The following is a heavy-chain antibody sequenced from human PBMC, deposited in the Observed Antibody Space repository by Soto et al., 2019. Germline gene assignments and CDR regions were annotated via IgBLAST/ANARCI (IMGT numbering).Heavy chain of an antibody. CDR1: GGTFSSYA. Sequence: SVKVSCKASGGTFSSYAISWVRQAPGQGLEWMGGIIPIFGAANYAQKFQGRVTITADESTSTAYMELSSLRSEDTAVYYCARDQRDIVVVVAATGSWFDPWGQGTLVTVSS. J-gene: IGHJ5*02. CDR2: IIPIFGAA. V-gene: IGHV1-69*13. CDR3: ARDQRDIVVVVAATGSWFDP. D-gene: IGHD2-15*01.